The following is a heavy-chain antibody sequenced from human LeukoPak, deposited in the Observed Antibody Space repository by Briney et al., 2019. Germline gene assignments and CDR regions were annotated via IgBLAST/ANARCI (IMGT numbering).Heavy chain of an antibody. V-gene: IGHV4-31*03. Sequence: SETLSLTCTVSGGSISSGGYYWSWIRQHPGKGLEWIGYIYYSGSTYYNPSLKSRITISVDTSKNQFSLKLSSVTAADTAVYYCARDPGGRNWFDPWGQGALGTVSS. CDR3: ARDPGGRNWFDP. D-gene: IGHD3-10*01. J-gene: IGHJ5*02. CDR1: GGSISSGGYY. CDR2: IYYSGST.